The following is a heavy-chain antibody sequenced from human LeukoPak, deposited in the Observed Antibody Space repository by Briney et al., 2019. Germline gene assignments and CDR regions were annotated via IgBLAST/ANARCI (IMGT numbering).Heavy chain of an antibody. CDR3: ARIFSGWYYYYYMDV. CDR1: GYTFTSYA. CDR2: INTNTGNP. Sequence: ASVKVSCKASGYTFTSYAMNWVRQAPGQGLEWMGWINTNTGNPTYAQGLTGRFVFSLDTSVSTAYLQISSLKAEDTAVYYCARIFSGWYYYYYMDVWGKGTTVTVSS. V-gene: IGHV7-4-1*02. D-gene: IGHD6-19*01. J-gene: IGHJ6*03.